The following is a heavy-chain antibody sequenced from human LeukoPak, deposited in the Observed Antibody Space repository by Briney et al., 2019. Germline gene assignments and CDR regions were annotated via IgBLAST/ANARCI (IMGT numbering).Heavy chain of an antibody. J-gene: IGHJ4*02. V-gene: IGHV4-31*03. CDR1: GGSISSGGYY. Sequence: SETLSLTCTVSGGSISSGGYYWSWIRQHPGKGLEWIGYIYYSGSTYYNPSLKSRVTISVDTSKNQFSLKLSSVTAADTAVYYWARQPGSAPPHFDYWGQGTLVTVSS. CDR3: ARQPGSAPPHFDY. D-gene: IGHD7-27*01. CDR2: IYYSGST.